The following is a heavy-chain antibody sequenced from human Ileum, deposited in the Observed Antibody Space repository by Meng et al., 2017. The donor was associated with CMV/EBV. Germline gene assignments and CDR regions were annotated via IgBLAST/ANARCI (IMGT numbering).Heavy chain of an antibody. V-gene: IGHV3-53*01. D-gene: IGHD1-1*01. Sequence: GESLKISCAASGFTVSSDYMGWVRQAPGKGLEWVSLISVSGNTYYSDSVKGRFTISRDNSKNTLCLRMDSLRVEDTAVYYCVRGNHWNPGGLDAWGQGTTVTCSS. CDR1: GFTVSSDY. CDR3: VRGNHWNPGGLDA. CDR2: ISVSGNT. J-gene: IGHJ6*01.